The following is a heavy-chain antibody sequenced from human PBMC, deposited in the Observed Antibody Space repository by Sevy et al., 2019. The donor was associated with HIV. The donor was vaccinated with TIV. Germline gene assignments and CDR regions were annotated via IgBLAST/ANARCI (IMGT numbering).Heavy chain of an antibody. Sequence: GGSLRLSCTASGFTFGYYAMNWFRQAPGKGLEWIGFIRSKAYGGTTEYAASVKGRFTISRHDSQSIPYLQMNSLKTAAAAVYYCSGGLDVIGGVIVWGQGTLVTVSS. CDR2: IRSKAYGGTT. V-gene: IGHV3-49*03. CDR1: GFTFGYYA. D-gene: IGHD3-16*02. CDR3: SGGLDVIGGVIV. J-gene: IGHJ4*02.